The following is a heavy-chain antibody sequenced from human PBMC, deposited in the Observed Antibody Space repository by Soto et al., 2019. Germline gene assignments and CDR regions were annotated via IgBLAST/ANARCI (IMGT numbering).Heavy chain of an antibody. D-gene: IGHD6-19*01. CDR2: ISDGGDLI. CDR3: AKRQGTGLADKNFDL. CDR1: GFPFSNHA. J-gene: IGHJ4*02. V-gene: IGHV3-23*01. Sequence: GGSLRLSCAASGFPFSNHAMSWVRQAPGKGLEWVSGISDGGDLIYYADSVKGRFSMSRDNSENMLYLQMTNLRAEDTAIYFCAKRQGTGLADKNFDLWGQGTLVTVSS.